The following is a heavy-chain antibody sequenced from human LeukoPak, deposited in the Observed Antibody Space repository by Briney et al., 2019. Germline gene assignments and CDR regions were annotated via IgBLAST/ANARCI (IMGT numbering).Heavy chain of an antibody. CDR3: TRGGSGYSSSWSTFDY. Sequence: GGSLRLSCAASGFTFSSYAMSWVRQAPGKGLEWVSAISGSGGSTYYADSVKGRFTISRDNSKNTLYLQMNSLRAEDTAVYYCTRGGSGYSSSWSTFDYWGQGTLVTVSS. V-gene: IGHV3-23*01. CDR2: ISGSGGST. CDR1: GFTFSSYA. D-gene: IGHD6-13*01. J-gene: IGHJ4*02.